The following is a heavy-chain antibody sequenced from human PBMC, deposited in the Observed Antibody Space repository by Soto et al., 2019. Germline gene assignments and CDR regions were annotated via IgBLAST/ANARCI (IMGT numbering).Heavy chain of an antibody. Sequence: VKLVQSGDGVKKPGSWVKVSCKPSGGTFSSYAISWVRQAPGQGLAWMGGIIPIFDTTNYAQTLQGRVTITADESTSTADMELSSLRSEDTAVYYCARSQGSSTSLEIYYYYYYGMDVWGQGTTVTVSS. CDR2: IIPIFDTT. CDR1: GGTFSSYA. J-gene: IGHJ6*02. D-gene: IGHD2-2*01. CDR3: ARSQGSSTSLEIYYYYYYGMDV. V-gene: IGHV1-69*01.